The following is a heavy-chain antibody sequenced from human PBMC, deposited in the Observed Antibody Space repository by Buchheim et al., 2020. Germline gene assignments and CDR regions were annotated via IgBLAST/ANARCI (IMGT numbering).Heavy chain of an antibody. D-gene: IGHD5-12*01. V-gene: IGHV4-39*01. CDR2: IYYNGNT. CDR1: GGSISSTSNH. CDR3: ARRNMATEFDY. J-gene: IGHJ4*02. Sequence: QLQLQESGPGLVKPSETLSLTCTVSGGSISSTSNHWAWIRQPPGKGLEWIGSIYYNGNTYYNPSLKSRVTISVDTPENQFSLKLSSVTAADTAVYYCARRNMATEFDYWGQGTL.